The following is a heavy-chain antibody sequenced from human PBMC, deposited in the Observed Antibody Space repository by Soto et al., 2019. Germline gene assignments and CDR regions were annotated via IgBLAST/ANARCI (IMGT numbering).Heavy chain of an antibody. Sequence: QLQLQESGPGLVKPSETLSLTCTVSGGSISSSSYYWGWIRQPPGKGLEWIGSIYYSGSTYYNPSLKSRVTISVDTSKNQFSLKLSSVTAADTAVYYYASTDIVVVPAARVGHSDDYWGQGTLVTVSS. CDR1: GGSISSSSYY. J-gene: IGHJ4*02. CDR2: IYYSGST. CDR3: ASTDIVVVPAARVGHSDDY. V-gene: IGHV4-39*01. D-gene: IGHD2-2*01.